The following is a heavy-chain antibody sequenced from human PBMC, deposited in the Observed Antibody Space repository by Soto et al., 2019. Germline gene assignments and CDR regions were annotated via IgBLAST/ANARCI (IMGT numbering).Heavy chain of an antibody. Sequence: GSLRLSCAASGFTFSSNGMHWVRQAPGKGLEWVAVIWYDGNKEYYGDSVRGRFTISRDNSKNTLYLEMNSLRAEDTAVYYCAKEGVDTAMATKYCGMDVWGQGNTV. CDR2: IWYDGNKE. V-gene: IGHV3-33*03. J-gene: IGHJ6*02. D-gene: IGHD5-18*01. CDR3: AKEGVDTAMATKYCGMDV. CDR1: GFTFSSNG.